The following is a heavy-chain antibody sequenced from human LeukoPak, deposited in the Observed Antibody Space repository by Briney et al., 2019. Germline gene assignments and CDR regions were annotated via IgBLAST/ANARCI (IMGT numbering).Heavy chain of an antibody. J-gene: IGHJ3*02. CDR2: ISSESGYR. D-gene: IGHD3-10*01. CDR3: ASKSRGHFDI. V-gene: IGHV3-21*01. Sequence: GGSLRLSCVASGFTFSSYSMMWVRQAPGKGLEWVSSISSESGYRYFADPVRGRFTISRDNANNSLLLQMNSLRVEDTAVYYCASKSRGHFDIWGQGTMVTGSS. CDR1: GFTFSSYS.